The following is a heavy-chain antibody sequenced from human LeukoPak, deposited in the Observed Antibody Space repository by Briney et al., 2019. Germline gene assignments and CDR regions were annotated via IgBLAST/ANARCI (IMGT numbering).Heavy chain of an antibody. Sequence: ASVKVSCKASGYTFINHWMHWVRQAPGQGLEWVGLINPTGTTTLYAQKFQGRITLTRDMPATTDYMELSSLTSEDTAVYYCARDNSVGGIAWWFDPWGQGTLVTVSS. CDR2: INPTGTTT. CDR1: GYTFINHW. CDR3: ARDNSVGGIAWWFDP. D-gene: IGHD1-26*01. J-gene: IGHJ5*02. V-gene: IGHV1-46*01.